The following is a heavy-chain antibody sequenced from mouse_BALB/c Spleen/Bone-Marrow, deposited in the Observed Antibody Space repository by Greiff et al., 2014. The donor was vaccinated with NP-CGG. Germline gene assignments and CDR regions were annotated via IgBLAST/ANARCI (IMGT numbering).Heavy chain of an antibody. CDR2: ISTYSGNT. CDR3: ARDYGSRIYTMDY. Sequence: QVQLKESGPELVRPGVSVKISCKGSGYTFTDYAVHWVKQSHAKSLEWIGVISTYSGNTNYNQKFKGKATMTVDKSSSTAYTELARLTSEDSAIYYCARDYGSRIYTMDYWGQGTSVTVSS. D-gene: IGHD1-1*01. V-gene: IGHV1-67*01. J-gene: IGHJ4*01. CDR1: GYTFTDYA.